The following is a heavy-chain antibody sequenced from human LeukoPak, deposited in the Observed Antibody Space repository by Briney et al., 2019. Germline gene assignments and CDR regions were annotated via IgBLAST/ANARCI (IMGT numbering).Heavy chain of an antibody. CDR1: GGSFSGYY. CDR2: IYYSGST. D-gene: IGHD1-26*01. V-gene: IGHV4-59*01. CDR3: ARDRSGSYSDYYYGMDV. J-gene: IGHJ6*02. Sequence: PSETLSLTCAVYGGSFSGYYWSWIRQPPGKGLEWIGYIYYSGSTNYNPSLKSRVTISVDTSKNQFSLKLSSVTAADTAVYYCARDRSGSYSDYYYGMDVWGQGTTVTVSS.